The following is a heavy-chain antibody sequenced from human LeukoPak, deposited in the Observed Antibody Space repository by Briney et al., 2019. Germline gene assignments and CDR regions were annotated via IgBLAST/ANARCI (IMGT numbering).Heavy chain of an antibody. CDR1: GDSISSYY. CDR2: MYASGNT. D-gene: IGHD4-17*01. CDR3: ARGQGTVTTH. Sequence: SETLSLTCTVSGDSISSYYWSWIRQPAGKGLEWIGRMYASGNTNYSPSLKSRVTMSVDTSKNQFSLKLSSVTAADTAVYYCARGQGTVTTHWGQGTLVTVSS. J-gene: IGHJ4*02. V-gene: IGHV4-4*07.